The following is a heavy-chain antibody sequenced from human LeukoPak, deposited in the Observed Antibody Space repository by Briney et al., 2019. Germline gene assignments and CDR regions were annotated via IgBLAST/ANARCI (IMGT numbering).Heavy chain of an antibody. V-gene: IGHV1-2*02. Sequence: ASVKVSCKASGYTFTGYYMHWVRQAPGQGLEWMGWINPNSGGTNYAQKFQGRVTMTRDTSISTAYMELSRLKSDDTAVYYCVRDREDTAIVGGYYYYYMDVWGKGTTVTISS. D-gene: IGHD5-18*01. CDR2: INPNSGGT. CDR3: VRDREDTAIVGGYYYYYMDV. J-gene: IGHJ6*03. CDR1: GYTFTGYY.